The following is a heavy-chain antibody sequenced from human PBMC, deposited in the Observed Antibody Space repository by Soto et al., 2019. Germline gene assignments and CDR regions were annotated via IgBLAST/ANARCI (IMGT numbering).Heavy chain of an antibody. D-gene: IGHD3-22*01. V-gene: IGHV1-18*01. Sequence: ASVKVSCKASGYTFTSYGISWVRQAPGQGLEWMGWISAYNGNTNYAQKLQGRVTMTTDTSTSTAYMELRSLRSDDTAVYYCARELYYDSSGYYTPPEYYYYGMDVWGQGTTVTVSS. CDR1: GYTFTSYG. J-gene: IGHJ6*02. CDR3: ARELYYDSSGYYTPPEYYYYGMDV. CDR2: ISAYNGNT.